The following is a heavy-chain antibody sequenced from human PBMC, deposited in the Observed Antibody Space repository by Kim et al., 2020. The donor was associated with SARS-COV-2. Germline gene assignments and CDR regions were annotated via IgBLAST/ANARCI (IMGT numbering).Heavy chain of an antibody. CDR3: AKGEYYYDSSGYEL. Sequence: ADTVQGRFTVSRDNSKGTLYLQMNSLRAEDTAVYYCAKGEYYYDSSGYELWGQGTLVTVSS. J-gene: IGHJ4*02. D-gene: IGHD3-22*01. V-gene: IGHV3-23*01.